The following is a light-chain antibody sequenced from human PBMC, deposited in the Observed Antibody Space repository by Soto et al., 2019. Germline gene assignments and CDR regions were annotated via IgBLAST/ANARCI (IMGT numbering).Light chain of an antibody. J-gene: IGKJ2*01. CDR2: GSS. CDR1: QSVSNKY. Sequence: EVVLTQSPGTLSLSPGERATLSCRASQSVSNKYLAWYQQKPGQAPRLLIFGSSDSATGIPDRFSGSGSGTVFTLTISRLEPEDFAVYYCQQYGSSPPYTFGQGTKLESK. CDR3: QQYGSSPPYT. V-gene: IGKV3-20*01.